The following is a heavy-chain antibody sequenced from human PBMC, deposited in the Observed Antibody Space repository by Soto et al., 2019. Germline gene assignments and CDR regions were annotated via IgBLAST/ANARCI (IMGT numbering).Heavy chain of an antibody. CDR1: GGSFSGYY. V-gene: IGHV4-34*01. D-gene: IGHD3-3*01. CDR2: INHSGST. Sequence: QVQLQQWGAGLLKPSETLSLTCAVYGGSFSGYYWSWIRQPPGKGLEWIGEINHSGSTNYNPSLKSRVTISVDTSKNQFSLKLSSVTAADTAVYYCARGRSGIYYYYGMDVWGQGTTVTVSS. J-gene: IGHJ6*02. CDR3: ARGRSGIYYYYGMDV.